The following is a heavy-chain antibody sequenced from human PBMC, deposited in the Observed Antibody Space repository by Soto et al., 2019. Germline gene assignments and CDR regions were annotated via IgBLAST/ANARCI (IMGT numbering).Heavy chain of an antibody. CDR1: GFSLRGYS. CDR2: ISGSGTTI. D-gene: IGHD4-17*01. CDR3: ARGAGYGDYGGY. Sequence: PGGSLRLSCAASGFSLRGYSMIWVRQAPGKGLEWVSYISGSGTTIYYADSVKGRFTISRDNAKNSVYLQMNSLGDEDTAVYYCARGAGYGDYGGYWGQGTLVTVSS. V-gene: IGHV3-48*02. J-gene: IGHJ4*02.